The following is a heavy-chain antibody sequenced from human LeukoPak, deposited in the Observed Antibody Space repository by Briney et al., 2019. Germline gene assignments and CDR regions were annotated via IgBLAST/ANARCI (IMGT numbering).Heavy chain of an antibody. D-gene: IGHD3-16*01. Sequence: GSLRLSCTGSGFIFGDYAMNWVRQAPGKGLEWVGFIRSKAYGGTTEYAASVKGRFTISRDDSKSIAYLQMNSLKTEDTAVYYCTRDWDYDYVWGSYDFDYWGQGTLVTVSS. CDR3: TRDWDYDYVWGSYDFDY. V-gene: IGHV3-49*04. J-gene: IGHJ4*02. CDR2: IRSKAYGGTT. CDR1: GFIFGDYA.